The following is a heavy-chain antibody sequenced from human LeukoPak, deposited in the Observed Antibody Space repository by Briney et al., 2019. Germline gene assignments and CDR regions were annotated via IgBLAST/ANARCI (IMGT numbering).Heavy chain of an antibody. D-gene: IGHD3-22*01. J-gene: IGHJ4*02. CDR2: INPNSGGT. CDR3: ARDYYDSSGYSIDY. V-gene: IGHV1-2*02. Sequence: ASVKVSCKASGYTFTGYYMHWVRQAPGQGLEWMGWINPNSGGTNYAQKLQGGVTMTTDTSTSTAYMEVRSLRSDDTAVYYCARDYYDSSGYSIDYWGQGTLVTVSS. CDR1: GYTFTGYY.